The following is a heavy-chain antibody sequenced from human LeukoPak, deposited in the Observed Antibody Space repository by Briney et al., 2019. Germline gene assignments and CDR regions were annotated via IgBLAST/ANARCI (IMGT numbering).Heavy chain of an antibody. D-gene: IGHD6-13*01. CDR1: GGTFSSYV. CDR2: IVPIFGRS. V-gene: IGHV1-69*01. Sequence: GSSVKVSCKASGGTFSSYVISWVRQAPGQGLEWMGGIVPIFGRSTYAQKFQGKVTITADESTSTTYMELNSLRSEDTVVYFCARDAGSGKAAPDTSGYFDLWGQGTLVTVSS. J-gene: IGHJ4*02. CDR3: ARDAGSGKAAPDTSGYFDL.